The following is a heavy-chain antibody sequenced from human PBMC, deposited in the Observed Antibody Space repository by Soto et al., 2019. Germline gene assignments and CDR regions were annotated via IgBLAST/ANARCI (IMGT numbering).Heavy chain of an antibody. J-gene: IGHJ3*02. CDR2: ISAYNGNT. CDR1: GYTFTSYG. CDR3: ARVSITIFGVVIADDAFDI. D-gene: IGHD3-3*01. Sequence: ASVKVSCKASGYTFTSYGISWVRQAPGQGLEWMGWISAYNGNTNYAQKLQGRVTMTTDTSTSTAYMELRSLRFDDTAVYYCARVSITIFGVVIADDAFDIWGQGTMVTVS. V-gene: IGHV1-18*01.